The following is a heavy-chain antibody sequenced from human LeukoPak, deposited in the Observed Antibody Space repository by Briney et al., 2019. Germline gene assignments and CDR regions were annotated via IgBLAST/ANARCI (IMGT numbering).Heavy chain of an antibody. CDR3: ARSPYCSGGSCYRLGY. V-gene: IGHV4-34*01. CDR2: INHSGST. Sequence: SETLSLTCAVYGGSFSGYYWSWIRQPPGKGLEWIGEINHSGSTNYNPSLKSRVTISVDTSKNQFSLKLSSVTAADTAVYCCARSPYCSGGSCYRLGYWGQGTLVTVSS. CDR1: GGSFSGYY. J-gene: IGHJ4*02. D-gene: IGHD2-15*01.